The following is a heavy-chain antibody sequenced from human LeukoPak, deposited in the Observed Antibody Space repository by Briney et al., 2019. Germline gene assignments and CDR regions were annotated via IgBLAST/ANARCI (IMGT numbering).Heavy chain of an antibody. D-gene: IGHD6-19*01. Sequence: GGSLRLSCAASGFTFSSYDMHWVRQAPGKGLEWVAVIWYDGSNKYYADSVKGRFTISRDNSKNTLYLQVNSLRAEDTAVYYCASTSGWYEPIDYWGQGTLVTVSS. CDR3: ASTSGWYEPIDY. CDR1: GFTFSSYD. V-gene: IGHV3-33*01. CDR2: IWYDGSNK. J-gene: IGHJ4*02.